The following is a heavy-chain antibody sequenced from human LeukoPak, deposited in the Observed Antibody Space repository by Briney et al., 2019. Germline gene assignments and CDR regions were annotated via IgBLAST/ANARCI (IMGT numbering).Heavy chain of an antibody. D-gene: IGHD2-2*01. V-gene: IGHV5-51*01. CDR2: IYPGDSDT. J-gene: IGHJ6*02. CDR3: ARQGYGSSTSCYLYYYYGMDV. Sequence: PGESLKISCKGSGYSFTSYWIGWVRQMPGKGLEWMGIIYPGDSDTRYSPSFQGQVTISADKSISTAYLQWSSLKASDTAMYYCARQGYGSSTSCYLYYYYGMDVWGQGTTVTVS. CDR1: GYSFTSYW.